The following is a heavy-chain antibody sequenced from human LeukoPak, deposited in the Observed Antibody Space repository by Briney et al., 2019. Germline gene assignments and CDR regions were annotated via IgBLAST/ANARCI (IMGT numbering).Heavy chain of an antibody. D-gene: IGHD6-13*01. Sequence: ASVKVSCKSSGYTFTGYYMHWVRQAPGQGLELMGRMNPNSGNTGYAQKFQGRVTMTRKTSISTAYMELSSLGSENTAVYYCASMGESIAAAGTGDYWGQETLVTVSS. CDR3: ASMGESIAAAGTGDY. J-gene: IGHJ4*02. CDR1: GYTFTGYY. V-gene: IGHV1-8*02. CDR2: MNPNSGNT.